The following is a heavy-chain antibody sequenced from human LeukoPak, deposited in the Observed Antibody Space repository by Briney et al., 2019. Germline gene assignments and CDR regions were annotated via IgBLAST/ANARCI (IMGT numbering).Heavy chain of an antibody. J-gene: IGHJ4*02. CDR2: IYYSRTT. CDR3: VKHDGRGGATMGALDS. Sequence: PSETLSLTCTVSGASISSGSHHWGWFRQSPGKGLEWIGSIYYSRTTYYNPSLNSRVTISVVTSKNQFSLQLNSVTAADTAVYYCVKHDGRGGATMGALDSWGQGSLVTVSS. D-gene: IGHD5-12*01. V-gene: IGHV4-39*01. CDR1: GASISSGSHH.